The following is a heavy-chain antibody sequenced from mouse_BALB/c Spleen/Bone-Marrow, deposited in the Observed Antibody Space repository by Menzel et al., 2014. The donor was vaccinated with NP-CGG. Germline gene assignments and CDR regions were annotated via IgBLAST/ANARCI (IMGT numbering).Heavy chain of an antibody. J-gene: IGHJ3*01. Sequence: LVESGPELMKPGASVKISCKATGYTFSSYWIEWVKQRPGHGLEWIGEILPGSGNTHYNEKFKGKATFTADTSSNTAYMQLSSLTSEDSAVYYCTRQGLACWGQGTLVTVSA. CDR2: ILPGSGNT. CDR1: GYTFSSYW. V-gene: IGHV1-9*01. CDR3: TRQGLAC.